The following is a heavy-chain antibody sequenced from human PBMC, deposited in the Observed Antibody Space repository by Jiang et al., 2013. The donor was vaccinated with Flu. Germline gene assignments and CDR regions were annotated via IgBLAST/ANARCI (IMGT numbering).Heavy chain of an antibody. CDR2: TYYRSKWYN. CDR3: ARDRGGDAEHGMDV. Sequence: IRQSPSRGLEWLGRTYYRSKWYNDYAVSVKSRITINPDTSKNQFSLQLNSVTPEDTAVYYCARDRGGDAEHGMDVWGQGTTVTVSS. D-gene: IGHD2-21*01. V-gene: IGHV6-1*01. J-gene: IGHJ6*02.